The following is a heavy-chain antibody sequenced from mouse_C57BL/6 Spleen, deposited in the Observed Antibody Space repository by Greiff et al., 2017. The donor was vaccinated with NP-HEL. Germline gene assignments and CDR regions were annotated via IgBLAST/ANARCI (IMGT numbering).Heavy chain of an antibody. D-gene: IGHD4-1*01. J-gene: IGHJ3*01. CDR1: GYTFTSYW. CDR2: IDPSDSYT. CDR3: ARSLWDSGFAY. V-gene: IGHV1-69*01. Sequence: VQLQQPGAELVMPGASVKLSCKASGYTFTSYWMHWVHQRPGQGLEWIGEIDPSDSYTNYNQKFKGKSTLTVDKSTSTAYMQLSILTSEDSAVYYCARSLWDSGFAYWGQGTLVTVSA.